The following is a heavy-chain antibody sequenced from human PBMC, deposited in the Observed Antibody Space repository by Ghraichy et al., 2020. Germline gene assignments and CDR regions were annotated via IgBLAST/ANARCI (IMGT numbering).Heavy chain of an antibody. D-gene: IGHD1-7*01. CDR1: GYTFTSYD. CDR2: MNPNSGNT. Sequence: ASVKVSCKASGYTFTSYDINWVRQATGQGLEWMGWMNPNSGNTGYAQKFQGRVTMTRNTSISTAYMELSSLRSEDTAVYYCARVCRGTRTGTTSAFGYWGQGTLVTVSS. CDR3: ARVCRGTRTGTTSAFGY. V-gene: IGHV1-8*02. J-gene: IGHJ4*02.